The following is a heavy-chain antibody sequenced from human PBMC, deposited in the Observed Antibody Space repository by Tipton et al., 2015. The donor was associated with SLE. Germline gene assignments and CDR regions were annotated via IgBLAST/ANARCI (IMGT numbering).Heavy chain of an antibody. CDR1: GGSISSSSYY. Sequence: TLSLTCTVSGGSISSSSYYWGWIRQPPGKGLEWIGEINHSGSTNYNPSLKSRVTISVDTSKNQFSLKLSSVTAADTAVYYCARGDRVGAPDWFDPWGQGTLVTVSS. J-gene: IGHJ5*02. D-gene: IGHD1-26*01. CDR3: ARGDRVGAPDWFDP. V-gene: IGHV4-39*07. CDR2: INHSGST.